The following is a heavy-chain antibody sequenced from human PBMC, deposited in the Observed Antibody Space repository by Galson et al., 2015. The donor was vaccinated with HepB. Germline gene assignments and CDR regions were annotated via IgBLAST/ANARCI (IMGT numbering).Heavy chain of an antibody. J-gene: IGHJ4*02. D-gene: IGHD5-18*01. V-gene: IGHV3-30-3*01. CDR2: ISYDGSNK. Sequence: SLRLSCAASGFTFSSYAMHWVRQAPGKGLEWVAVISYDGSNKYYADSVKGRFTISRDNSKNTLYLQMNSLRAEDTAVYYCARDNTAMATDWGQGTLVTVSS. CDR3: ARDNTAMATD. CDR1: GFTFSSYA.